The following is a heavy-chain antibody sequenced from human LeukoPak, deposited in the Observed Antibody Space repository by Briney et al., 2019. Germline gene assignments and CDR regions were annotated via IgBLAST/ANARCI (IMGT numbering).Heavy chain of an antibody. CDR1: GGTFSSYA. J-gene: IGHJ5*02. CDR3: ARDSGFWSGYSRYNWFDP. CDR2: IIPIFGTA. Sequence: SVKVSCKASGGTFSSYAISWVRQAPGQGLEWMGGIIPIFGTANYAQKFQGRVTITTDESTSTAYMELSSLRSEDTAVYYCARDSGFWSGYSRYNWFDPWGQGTLVTVSS. D-gene: IGHD3-3*01. V-gene: IGHV1-69*05.